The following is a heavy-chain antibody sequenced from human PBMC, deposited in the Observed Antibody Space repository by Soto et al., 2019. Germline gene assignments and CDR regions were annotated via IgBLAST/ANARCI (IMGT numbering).Heavy chain of an antibody. Sequence: SETLSLTCTVSGGSISSSSYYWGWIRQPPGKGLEWIGSIYYSGSTYYNPSLKSRVTISVDTSKNQFSLKLSSVTAADTAVYYCARQVLTGSYPNYYFDYWGQGTLVTVSS. CDR1: GGSISSSSYY. V-gene: IGHV4-39*01. J-gene: IGHJ4*02. CDR3: ARQVLTGSYPNYYFDY. D-gene: IGHD1-20*01. CDR2: IYYSGST.